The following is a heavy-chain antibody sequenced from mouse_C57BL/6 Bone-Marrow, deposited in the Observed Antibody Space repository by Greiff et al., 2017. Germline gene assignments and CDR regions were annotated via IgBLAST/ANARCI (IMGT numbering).Heavy chain of an antibody. CDR1: GYPFTSYW. V-gene: IGHV1-55*01. D-gene: IGHD2-5*01. Sequence: QFQLQQPGAELVKPGASVKMSCKASGYPFTSYWITWVKQRPGQGLECIGDIYPGSGSTNYNEKFKSKATLAVDTSSSTAYMQLSRLTSEYAAVDYCERPYYSNYWYFDVWGTGTRGTVTS. J-gene: IGHJ1*03. CDR2: IYPGSGST. CDR3: ERPYYSNYWYFDV.